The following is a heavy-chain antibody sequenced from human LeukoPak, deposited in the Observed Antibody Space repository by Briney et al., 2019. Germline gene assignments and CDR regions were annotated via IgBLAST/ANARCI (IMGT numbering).Heavy chain of an antibody. D-gene: IGHD1-14*01. Sequence: GGSLRLSCAASGFTVSSNYTSWVRQAPGKGLEWVSVIYSGGSTYYADSVKGRLTISRDNSKNTLYLQMNSLRAEDTAVYYCAREEPGGALDIWGQGTMVTVSS. CDR3: AREEPGGALDI. CDR2: IYSGGST. J-gene: IGHJ3*02. CDR1: GFTVSSNY. V-gene: IGHV3-66*01.